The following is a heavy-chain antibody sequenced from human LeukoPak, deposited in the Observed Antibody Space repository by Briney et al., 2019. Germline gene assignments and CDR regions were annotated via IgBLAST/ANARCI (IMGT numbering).Heavy chain of an antibody. Sequence: PGGSLRLSCAASGFTFSSYGMHWVRQAPGKGLEGVAVTSYDGSNKYYADSVKGRFTISRDNSKNTLYLQMNSLRAEDTAVYYCAKDRGDYYYYGMDVWGQGTTVTVSS. CDR3: AKDRGDYYYYGMDV. J-gene: IGHJ6*02. CDR1: GFTFSSYG. CDR2: TSYDGSNK. V-gene: IGHV3-30*18. D-gene: IGHD3-10*01.